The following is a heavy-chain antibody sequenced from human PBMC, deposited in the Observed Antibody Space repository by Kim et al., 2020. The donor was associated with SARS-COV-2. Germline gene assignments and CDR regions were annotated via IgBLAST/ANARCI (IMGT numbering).Heavy chain of an antibody. V-gene: IGHV1-46*01. Sequence: VKVSCKASGYTFTNSYMHWVRQAPGQGLEWMGIINPSGDGTSYAQKFQGRVTITRDSSTSTMYMYLSSLRSDDTAVYYCARGAILEDWGQGTLVIVSS. CDR2: INPSGDGT. CDR3: ARGAILED. J-gene: IGHJ4*02. D-gene: IGHD3-3*01. CDR1: GYTFTNSY.